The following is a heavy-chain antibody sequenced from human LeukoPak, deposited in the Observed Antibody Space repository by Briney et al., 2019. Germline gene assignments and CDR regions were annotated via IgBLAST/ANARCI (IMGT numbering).Heavy chain of an antibody. CDR1: GFTVSGYS. Sequence: GESLRLSCAASGFTVSGYSLNWVRQAPGKGLEWVSVSYSGGSSYYADSVKGRFTISRDNSKNTLYLQMNTLRAEDTAVYFCAREEHYRRYFALWGRGTLVTVSS. CDR3: AREEHYRRYFAL. J-gene: IGHJ2*01. V-gene: IGHV3-53*01. CDR2: SYSGGSS. D-gene: IGHD3-16*02.